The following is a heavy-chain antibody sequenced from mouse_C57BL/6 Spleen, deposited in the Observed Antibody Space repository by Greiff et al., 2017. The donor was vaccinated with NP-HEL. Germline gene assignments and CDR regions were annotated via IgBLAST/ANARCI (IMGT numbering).Heavy chain of an antibody. V-gene: IGHV5-6*02. CDR3: ARQDGSSYVRYFDV. CDR1: GFTFSSYG. Sequence: EVMLVESGGDLVKPGGSLKLSCAASGFTFSSYGMSWVRQTPDKRLEWVATISSGGSYTYYPDSVKGRFTISRDNAKNTLYLQMSSLKSEDTAMYYCARQDGSSYVRYFDVWGTGTTVTVSS. CDR2: ISSGGSYT. J-gene: IGHJ1*03. D-gene: IGHD1-1*01.